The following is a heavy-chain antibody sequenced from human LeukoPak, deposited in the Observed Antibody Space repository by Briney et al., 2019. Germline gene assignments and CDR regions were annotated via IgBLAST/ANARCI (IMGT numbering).Heavy chain of an antibody. Sequence: ASVKVSCKASGYTFTGHYMHWVRQAPGQGLEGMGWINPNSGGTNYAQKFQGRVTMTRDTSISTAYMELSRLRSDDTAVYYCARDGVVGATRGDYWGQGTLVTVSS. J-gene: IGHJ4*02. CDR2: INPNSGGT. CDR1: GYTFTGHY. V-gene: IGHV1-2*02. CDR3: ARDGVVGATRGDY. D-gene: IGHD1-26*01.